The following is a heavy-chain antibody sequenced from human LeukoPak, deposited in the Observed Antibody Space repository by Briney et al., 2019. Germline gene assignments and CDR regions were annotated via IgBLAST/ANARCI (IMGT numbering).Heavy chain of an antibody. J-gene: IGHJ4*02. CDR2: ISSSSSYI. V-gene: IGHV3-21*01. CDR3: ARSLWYYYDSSGYYFFDY. D-gene: IGHD3-22*01. CDR1: GFTFSSYS. Sequence: PGGSLRLSCAASGFTFSSYSMNWVRQAPGKGLEWVSPISSSSSYIYYADSVKGRFTISRDNAKDSLYLQMNSLRAEDTVVYYCARSLWYYYDSSGYYFFDYWGQGALVTVSS.